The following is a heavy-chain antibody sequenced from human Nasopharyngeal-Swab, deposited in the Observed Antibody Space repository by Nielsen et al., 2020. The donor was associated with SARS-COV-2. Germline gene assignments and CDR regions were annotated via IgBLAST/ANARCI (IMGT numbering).Heavy chain of an antibody. D-gene: IGHD2-2*01. Sequence: VRQMPGKGLEWIGYIYYSGSTYYNPSLKSRVTISVDTSKNQFSLKLSSVTAADTAVYYCARDAAGYCSSTSCYAGTGMDVWGQETTVTVSS. CDR3: ARDAAGYCSSTSCYAGTGMDV. CDR2: IYYSGST. V-gene: IGHV4-30-4*01. J-gene: IGHJ6*02.